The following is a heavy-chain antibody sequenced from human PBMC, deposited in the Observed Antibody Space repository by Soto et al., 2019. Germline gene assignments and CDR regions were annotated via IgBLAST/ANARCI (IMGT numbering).Heavy chain of an antibody. J-gene: IGHJ6*03. Sequence: ASVKVSCKASGYTFTSYYMHWVRQAPGQGLEWMGIINPSGGSTSYAQKFQGRVTMTRDTSTSTVYMELSSLRSEDTAVYYCARDPSYGSGSSGYYYYMDVWGKGTTVTVSS. D-gene: IGHD3-10*01. CDR1: GYTFTSYY. CDR2: INPSGGST. CDR3: ARDPSYGSGSSGYYYYMDV. V-gene: IGHV1-46*03.